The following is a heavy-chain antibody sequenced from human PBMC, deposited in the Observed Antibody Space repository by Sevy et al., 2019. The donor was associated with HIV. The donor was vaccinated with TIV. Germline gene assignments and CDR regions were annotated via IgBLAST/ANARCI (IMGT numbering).Heavy chain of an antibody. J-gene: IGHJ4*02. CDR2: FSFGCGKI. D-gene: IGHD3-10*02. CDR1: GFTLSSYA. CDR3: AREGCSKPQDY. Sequence: GGSLRLSCAASGFTLSSYAMSWVRQAPGKGLEWVSTFSFGCGKINYADSVKGRFTISRDNSKNTLYLQMHSLRAEDTAVYYCAREGCSKPQDYWGQGTLVTVSS. V-gene: IGHV3-23*01.